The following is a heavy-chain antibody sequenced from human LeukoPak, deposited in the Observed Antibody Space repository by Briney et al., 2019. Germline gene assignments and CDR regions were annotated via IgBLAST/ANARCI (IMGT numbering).Heavy chain of an antibody. CDR3: AREVGTPQAFDI. CDR2: ISGSGAST. D-gene: IGHD1-26*01. J-gene: IGHJ3*02. CDR1: GFTFSSYA. Sequence: GGSLRLSCAVSGFTFSSYAMSWVRQAPGKGLEWVSAISGSGASTYYADSVRGRFTISRDNAKNSLYLQMNSLKAEDTAIYYCAREVGTPQAFDIWGQGTMVTVSS. V-gene: IGHV3-23*01.